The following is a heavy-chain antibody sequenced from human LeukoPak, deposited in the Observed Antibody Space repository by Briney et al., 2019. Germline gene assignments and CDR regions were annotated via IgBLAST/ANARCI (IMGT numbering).Heavy chain of an antibody. CDR1: GFTFSGSA. CDR3: ARDVDFEDY. J-gene: IGHJ4*02. V-gene: IGHV3-73*01. CDR2: IRSKANSYAT. Sequence: GGSLRLSCAASGFTFSGSAMHWVRQASGKGLEWVGRIRSKANSYATAYAASVKGRFTISRDDSKNTAYLQMNSLRAEDTAVYYCARDVDFEDYWGQGTLVTVSS.